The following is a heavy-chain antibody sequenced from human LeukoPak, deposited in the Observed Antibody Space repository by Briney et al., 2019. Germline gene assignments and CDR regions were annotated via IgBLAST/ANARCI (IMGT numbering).Heavy chain of an antibody. V-gene: IGHV3-74*01. CDR1: GFTFSNYW. J-gene: IGHJ5*02. CDR2: ISTDGSRT. CDR3: ARDGSRGLSIWFDP. D-gene: IGHD3-22*01. Sequence: GGSLRLSCAASGFTFSNYWMHWVRQAPGKGLVWVPRISTDGSRTTYADSVKGRFTISRDNAKNTVYLQMDSLRVEDTALYYCARDGSRGLSIWFDPWGQGTLVTVSS.